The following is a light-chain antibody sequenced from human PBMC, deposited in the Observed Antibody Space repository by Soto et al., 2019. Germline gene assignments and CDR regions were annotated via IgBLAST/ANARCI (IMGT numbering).Light chain of an antibody. CDR3: QSYDSSLSGFYV. J-gene: IGLJ1*01. Sequence: QSALTQPPSVSGVPGQRVTISCTGSSSNIGAGYDVHWYQQLPGRAPKLLIYANSNRPSGVPDRFSGSRSGTSASLAITGLQAEDEADYSCQSYDSSLSGFYVFGTGTKVTVL. CDR2: ANS. CDR1: SSNIGAGYD. V-gene: IGLV1-40*01.